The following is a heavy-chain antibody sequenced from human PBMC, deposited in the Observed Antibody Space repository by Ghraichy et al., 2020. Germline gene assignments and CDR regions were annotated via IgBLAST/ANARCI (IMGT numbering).Heavy chain of an antibody. D-gene: IGHD2-15*01. Sequence: SVKVSCKAAGATFSSYAISWVRQAPGQGLEWMGGIIPIFGTANYAQKFQGRVTITADESTSTAYMELSSLRSEDTAVYYCARGGDIVVVAPGYYYYGMDVWGQGTTVTVSS. CDR3: ARGGDIVVVAPGYYYYGMDV. CDR2: IIPIFGTA. CDR1: GATFSSYA. J-gene: IGHJ6*02. V-gene: IGHV1-69*13.